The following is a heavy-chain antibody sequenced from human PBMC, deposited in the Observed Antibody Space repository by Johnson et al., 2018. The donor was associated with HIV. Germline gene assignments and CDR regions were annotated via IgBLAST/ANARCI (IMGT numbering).Heavy chain of an antibody. Sequence: MQLVESGGGLVQPGGSLRLSCAASGFSVSSYYMSWVRQAPGKGLEWVSVLFSGGTTYYADSVRGRFTISRDNSKNTLFLQMNSLRAEDTAVFYCARACRDGYTCDVYYVWGQGTMVTVSS. CDR2: LFSGGTT. J-gene: IGHJ3*01. V-gene: IGHV3-66*01. CDR1: GFSVSSYY. CDR3: ARACRDGYTCDVYYV. D-gene: IGHD5-24*01.